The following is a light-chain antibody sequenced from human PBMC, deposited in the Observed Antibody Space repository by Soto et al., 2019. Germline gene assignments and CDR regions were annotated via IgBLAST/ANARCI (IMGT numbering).Light chain of an antibody. V-gene: IGLV7-43*01. J-gene: IGLJ2*01. Sequence: QTVVTQEPSLTVSPEGTVTLTGGSTTGAVTSGYYPNWFQQKPGQAPRALIYGTSSKHSWTPARFSGSLLGGKAALTVSGVQPEDEAEYYCLLYFGGAVVFVGGTKLT. CDR2: GTS. CDR1: TGAVTSGYY. CDR3: LLYFGGAVV.